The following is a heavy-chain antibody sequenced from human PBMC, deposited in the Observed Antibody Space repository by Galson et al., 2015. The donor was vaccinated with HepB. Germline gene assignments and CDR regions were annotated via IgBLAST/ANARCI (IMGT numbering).Heavy chain of an antibody. CDR1: GYSFSSYD. D-gene: IGHD4-17*01. V-gene: IGHV1-8*01. J-gene: IGHJ3*01. CDR2: MSPKSGDT. CDR3: AKGDGDYPESFDF. Sequence: SVKVSCKASGYSFSSYDIHWVRQVTGEGLEWIGWMSPKSGDTGSAQKFQGRVTMSRDTSMRTAFMEVRSLTTEDTAVYYCAKGDGDYPESFDFWGQGTMVIVSS.